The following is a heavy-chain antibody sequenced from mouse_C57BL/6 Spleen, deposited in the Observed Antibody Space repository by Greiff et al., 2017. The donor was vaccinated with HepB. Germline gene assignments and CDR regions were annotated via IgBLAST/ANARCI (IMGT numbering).Heavy chain of an antibody. D-gene: IGHD1-1*01. CDR1: GYTFTSYT. CDR2: INPSSGYT. J-gene: IGHJ2*01. Sequence: QVQLQQSGAELARPGASVKMSCKASGYTFTSYTMHWVKQRPGQGLEWIGYINPSSGYTKYNQKFKDKATLTADKSSSTAYMQLSSLTSEDSAVYYCARWGGSSYYFDDWGQGTTLTVSS. V-gene: IGHV1-4*01. CDR3: ARWGGSSYYFDD.